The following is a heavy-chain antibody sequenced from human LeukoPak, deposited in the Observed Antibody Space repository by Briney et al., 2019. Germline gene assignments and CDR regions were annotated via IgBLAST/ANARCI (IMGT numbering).Heavy chain of an antibody. CDR2: IYYSGST. Sequence: SQTLSLTCTVSGGSISSGDYYWSWIRQPPGKGLECIGYIYYSGSTYYNPSLKSRVTISVDTSKNQFSLKLSSVTAADTAVYYCARAVGDFWSGYSAFDIWGQGTMITVSS. V-gene: IGHV4-30-4*08. J-gene: IGHJ3*02. D-gene: IGHD3-3*01. CDR3: ARAVGDFWSGYSAFDI. CDR1: GGSISSGDYY.